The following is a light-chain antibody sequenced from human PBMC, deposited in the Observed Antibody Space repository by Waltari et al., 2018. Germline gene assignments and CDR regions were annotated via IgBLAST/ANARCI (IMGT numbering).Light chain of an antibody. CDR1: SCDVKNYNF. Sequence: QSALTQPASVSGSPGQSLTISCTGISCDVKNYNFVSWYQQHPGKAPKLMIYEGTKRPSGVSNRFSGSKSGNTASLTISGLQAEDEADYYCCSYAGSVVFGGGTKLTVL. CDR2: EGT. J-gene: IGLJ2*01. V-gene: IGLV2-23*01. CDR3: CSYAGSVV.